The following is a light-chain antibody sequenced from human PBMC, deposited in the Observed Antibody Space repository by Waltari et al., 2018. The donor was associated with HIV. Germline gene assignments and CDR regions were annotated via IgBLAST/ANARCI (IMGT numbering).Light chain of an antibody. V-gene: IGLV2-14*03. CDR2: DVS. CDR3: SSYTSSSTNV. CDR1: SSDVGGYNY. Sequence: QSALTQPASVSGSPGQSITISCTGTSSDVGGYNYVSWYQQHPGKVPKLMIYDVSNRPSGVSNRFSGSKSGNTASLTISGLQAEDEADYYCSSYTSSSTNVVGTGTKVTVL. J-gene: IGLJ1*01.